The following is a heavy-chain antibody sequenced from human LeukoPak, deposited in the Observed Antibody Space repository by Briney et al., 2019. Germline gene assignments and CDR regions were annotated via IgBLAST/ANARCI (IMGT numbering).Heavy chain of an antibody. J-gene: IGHJ4*02. CDR1: GGTFSSYA. CDR2: IIPIFGTA. CDR3: ATSYLGTQTLWFGELFI. V-gene: IGHV1-69*05. D-gene: IGHD3-10*01. Sequence: SVKVSCKASGGTFSSYAISWVRQAPGQGLEWMGRIIPIFGTANYAQKFQGRVTITTDESTSTAYMELSSLRSEDTAVYYCATSYLGTQTLWFGELFIWGQGTLVTVSS.